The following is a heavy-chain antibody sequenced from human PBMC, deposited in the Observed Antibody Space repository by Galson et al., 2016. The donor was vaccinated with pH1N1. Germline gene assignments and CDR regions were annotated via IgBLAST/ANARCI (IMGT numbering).Heavy chain of an antibody. CDR1: GFTFRSYG. Sequence: SLRLSCAASGFTFRSYGMHWVRQAPGKGLEWVAFIRYDGGSKYYADSVKSRFTISRDNARDTLFLQMTSLRPDDRAVYYCAKGLGTTLYYYFYFMDVWGKGTTVTVSS. J-gene: IGHJ6*03. D-gene: IGHD1-26*01. CDR2: IRYDGGSK. V-gene: IGHV3-30*02. CDR3: AKGLGTTLYYYFYFMDV.